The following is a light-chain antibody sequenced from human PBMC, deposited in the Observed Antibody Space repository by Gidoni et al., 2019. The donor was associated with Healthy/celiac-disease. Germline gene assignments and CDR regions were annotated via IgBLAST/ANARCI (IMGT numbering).Light chain of an antibody. V-gene: IGKV4-1*01. CDR2: WAS. Sequence: DIVMTQSPDSLALSLGERATINCKSSQSVLYSSNNKNYLAWYQQKPGQPPKLLIYWASTRESGVPDRFSGSGSGTDFTLTISSLQAEDVAVYYCQQYYSTLPTFGGGTKVEIK. CDR3: QQYYSTLPT. CDR1: QSVLYSSNNKNY. J-gene: IGKJ4*01.